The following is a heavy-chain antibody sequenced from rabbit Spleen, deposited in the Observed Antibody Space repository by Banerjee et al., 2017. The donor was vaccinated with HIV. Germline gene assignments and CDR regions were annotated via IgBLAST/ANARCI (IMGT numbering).Heavy chain of an antibody. Sequence: QEQLEESGGDLVQPEGSLTLTCKASGLDFSRTYYMCWVRQPPGKGLEWIGCIYPGSSATTYYATWAKGRFTISKTSSTTVTLQMTSLTAADTATYFCARDTATSFSSYGMDLWGQGTLVTVS. CDR3: ARDTATSFSSYGMDL. J-gene: IGHJ6*01. V-gene: IGHV1S45*01. D-gene: IGHD1-1*01. CDR2: IYPGSSATT. CDR1: GLDFSRTYY.